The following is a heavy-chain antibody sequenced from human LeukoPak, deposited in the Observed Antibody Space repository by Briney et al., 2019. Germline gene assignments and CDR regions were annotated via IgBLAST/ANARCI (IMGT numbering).Heavy chain of an antibody. D-gene: IGHD2-21*02. Sequence: GESLKISCKGSGYNFTKFWLGWVPQMPGRGLEWMGIIFPGDSDTRYSPSFEGQVTISAVKPLSTAYLQWTSLNVSDTAMYYCAVTALDNWFDHWGQGTLVTVSS. CDR1: GYNFTKFW. V-gene: IGHV5-51*04. J-gene: IGHJ5*02. CDR3: AVTALDNWFDH. CDR2: IFPGDSDT.